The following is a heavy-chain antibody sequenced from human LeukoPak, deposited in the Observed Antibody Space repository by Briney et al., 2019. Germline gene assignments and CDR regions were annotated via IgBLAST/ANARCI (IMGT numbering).Heavy chain of an antibody. Sequence: QPGGSLRLSCAGSGFTFRRYAMNGLRAGARPGLEGVYGISGSCYNTYYADSVTGRFTISRDIPRNTLYLQMNSLRAEDTAVYYCAKDSGHSSSWYYWGQGTLVTVSS. D-gene: IGHD6-13*01. J-gene: IGHJ4*02. CDR3: AKDSGHSSSWYY. V-gene: IGHV3-23*01. CDR2: ISGSCYNT. CDR1: GFTFRRYA.